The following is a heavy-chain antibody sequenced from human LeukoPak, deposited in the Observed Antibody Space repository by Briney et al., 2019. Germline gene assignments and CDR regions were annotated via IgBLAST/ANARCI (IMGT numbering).Heavy chain of an antibody. CDR1: GYTFTSYY. CDR2: INPSGGSA. D-gene: IGHD3-3*01. J-gene: IGHJ6*02. V-gene: IGHV1-46*01. Sequence: ASVKVTCKACGYTFTSYYMHWVRQAPGQGLEWVGIINPSGGSASYTQKFQGRVTMTRDTSTSTVYMELSSLRSEDTAVFYCAREGFPPKISDFWSGLGPYYYYGMDVWGQGTTVTVSS. CDR3: AREGFPPKISDFWSGLGPYYYYGMDV.